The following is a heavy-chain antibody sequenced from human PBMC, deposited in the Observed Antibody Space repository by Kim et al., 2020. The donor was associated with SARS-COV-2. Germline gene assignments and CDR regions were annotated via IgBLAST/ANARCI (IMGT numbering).Heavy chain of an antibody. D-gene: IGHD3-22*01. CDR2: ISAYNGNT. CDR3: ARVGNYYDSSGYYGHLYYYYGMDV. V-gene: IGHV1-18*01. Sequence: ASVKVSCKASGYTFTSYGISWVRQAPGQGLEWMGWISAYNGNTNYAQKLQGRVTITTDTSTSTAYMELRSLRSDDTAVYYCARVGNYYDSSGYYGHLYYYYGMDVRGQGTTFTVSS. J-gene: IGHJ6*02. CDR1: GYTFTSYG.